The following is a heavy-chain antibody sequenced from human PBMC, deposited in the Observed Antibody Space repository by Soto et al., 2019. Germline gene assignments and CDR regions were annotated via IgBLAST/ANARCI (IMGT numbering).Heavy chain of an antibody. CDR3: ARSDNYVPFDH. J-gene: IGHJ4*02. Sequence: QVQLQESGPGLVKPSQTLSLTCTVSGGSISSGDYYWSWIRQPPGKGLEWIGYIYYSGFTYYNPSLNSRHTMSVATSQNQFSLKLSSVIAADAAVYYCARSDNYVPFDHWGQGTLVTVSS. D-gene: IGHD4-4*01. CDR1: GGSISSGDYY. V-gene: IGHV4-30-4*01. CDR2: IYYSGFT.